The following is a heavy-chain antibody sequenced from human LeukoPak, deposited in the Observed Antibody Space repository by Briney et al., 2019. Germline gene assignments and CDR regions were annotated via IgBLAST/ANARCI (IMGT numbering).Heavy chain of an antibody. CDR2: IWYDGSNK. CDR3: ARDSSTTVTGAFDI. D-gene: IGHD4-17*01. J-gene: IGHJ3*02. CDR1: GFTLSRYG. V-gene: IGHV3-33*01. Sequence: GGSLRLSCGASGFTLSRYGMHWVRQAPGKGLEWVAIIWYDGSNKYYADSVKGRFTISRDNSKNTLYLQMNSLRAEDTAVYYCARDSSTTVTGAFDIWGQGTMVTVSS.